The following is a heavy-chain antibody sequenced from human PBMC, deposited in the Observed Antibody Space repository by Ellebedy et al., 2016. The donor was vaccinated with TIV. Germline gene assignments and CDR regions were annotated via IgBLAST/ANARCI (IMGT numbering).Heavy chain of an antibody. V-gene: IGHV3-74*01. CDR3: ARDLEFVVVVAAMNDY. J-gene: IGHJ4*02. CDR2: SSGDGSST. D-gene: IGHD2-15*01. CDR1: GFTFASYW. Sequence: GESLKISCAASGFTFASYWMHWVRQAPGKGLVWVSRSSGDGSSTAYADSVKGRFTISRDNAKNSLYLQMNSLRAEDTAVYYCARDLEFVVVVAAMNDYWGQGTLVTVSS.